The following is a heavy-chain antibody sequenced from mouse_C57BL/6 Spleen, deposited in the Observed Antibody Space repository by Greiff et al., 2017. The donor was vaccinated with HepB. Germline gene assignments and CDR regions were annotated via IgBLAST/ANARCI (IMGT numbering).Heavy chain of an antibody. CDR2: IWGVGST. V-gene: IGHV2-6*01. CDR3: ASGEGRSLFAY. J-gene: IGHJ3*01. CDR1: GFSLTGYG. Sequence: VQRVESGPGLVAPSQSLSITCTVSGFSLTGYGVDWVRQSPGKGLEWLGVIWGVGSTNYNSALKSRLSISKDNSKSQVVLKRNSLQTDDTAMYYCASGEGRSLFAYWGQGTLVTVSA.